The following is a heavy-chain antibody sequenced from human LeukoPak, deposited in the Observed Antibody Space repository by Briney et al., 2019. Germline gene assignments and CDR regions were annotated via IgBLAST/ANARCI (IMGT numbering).Heavy chain of an antibody. CDR2: ISGTGHHT. V-gene: IGHV3-23*01. D-gene: IGHD2-15*01. J-gene: IGHJ4*02. CDR1: GLTFSNYA. CDR3: AKDWPRYCSGGSCSGY. Sequence: GGSLRLSCTTSGLTFSNYAMTWVRQAPGKGLEWVSSISGTGHHTYYPDSVKGRFTISRDNSKSTLYLQMNSLRAEDTAVFYCAKDWPRYCSGGSCSGYWGQGTLVTVSS.